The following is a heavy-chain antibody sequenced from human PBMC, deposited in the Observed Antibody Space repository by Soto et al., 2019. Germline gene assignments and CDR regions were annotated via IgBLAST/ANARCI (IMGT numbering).Heavy chain of an antibody. D-gene: IGHD1-26*01. J-gene: IGHJ4*02. CDR2: ISGSGVAK. V-gene: IGHV3-23*01. Sequence: LRLSCVASGFTFSSNAMNWVRQAPGKGLEWVSTISGSGVAKHYADSVKGRFTTSRDNSNNTVFLQMNSLRAEDAAVYYCAKDRSPGATTWNVYWGQGTLVTVSS. CDR1: GFTFSSNA. CDR3: AKDRSPGATTWNVY.